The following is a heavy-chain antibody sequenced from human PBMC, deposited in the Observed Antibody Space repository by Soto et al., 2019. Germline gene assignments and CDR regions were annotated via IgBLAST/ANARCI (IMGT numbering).Heavy chain of an antibody. Sequence: ESGPTLVKPTQTLTLTCTFSGFSLSTSGVGVGWIRQPPGKALEWLALIYWDDDKRYSPSLKSRLTITKDTSKNQVVLTMTNMDPVDTATYYCAHLTTVTTSPFFDYWGQGTLVTVSS. CDR2: IYWDDDK. CDR3: AHLTTVTTSPFFDY. CDR1: GFSLSTSGVG. D-gene: IGHD4-17*01. V-gene: IGHV2-5*02. J-gene: IGHJ4*02.